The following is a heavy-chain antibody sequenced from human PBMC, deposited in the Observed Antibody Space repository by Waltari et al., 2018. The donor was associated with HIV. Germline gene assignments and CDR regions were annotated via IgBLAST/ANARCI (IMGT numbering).Heavy chain of an antibody. J-gene: IGHJ4*02. D-gene: IGHD1-26*01. CDR2: ISSTSTYI. Sequence: EVQLVESGGGLVKPGGSLRLSCATSGFTLSTYTMYGVRQAPGKGLEWVSSISSTSTYIYYTDSVKGRFTISRDNAQNSLSLQMNSLSAEDTAVYYCVADLGGSHDSWGQGSQVTVSS. V-gene: IGHV3-21*02. CDR1: GFTLSTYT. CDR3: VADLGGSHDS.